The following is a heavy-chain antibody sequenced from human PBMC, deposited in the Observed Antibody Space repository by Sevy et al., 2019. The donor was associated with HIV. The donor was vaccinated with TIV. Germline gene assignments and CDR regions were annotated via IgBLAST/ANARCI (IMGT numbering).Heavy chain of an antibody. CDR3: ARDPAIAAAVTFDN. CDR1: GFIFSSYS. V-gene: IGHV3-21*01. Sequence: GGSLRISCAASGFIFSSYSINWVRQAPGKGLEWVSSISSSSKYIYYADSVKGRFTISRDNAKNSLFLQMSSLRADDTAVYYCARDPAIAAAVTFDNWGQGTLVTVSS. J-gene: IGHJ4*02. D-gene: IGHD6-13*01. CDR2: ISSSSKYI.